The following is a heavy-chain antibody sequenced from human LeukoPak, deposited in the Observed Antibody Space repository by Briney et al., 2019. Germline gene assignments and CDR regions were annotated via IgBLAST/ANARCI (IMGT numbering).Heavy chain of an antibody. CDR3: ARGPPQYSSSWYGFY. CDR1: GYTFTSYG. Sequence: ASVNVSCTASGYTFTSYGISWVRQAPGQGLEWMGWISAYNGNTNYAQKLQGRVTMTTDTSTSTAYMELRSLRSDDTAVYYCARGPPQYSSSWYGFYWGQGTLVTVSS. J-gene: IGHJ4*02. V-gene: IGHV1-18*01. D-gene: IGHD6-13*01. CDR2: ISAYNGNT.